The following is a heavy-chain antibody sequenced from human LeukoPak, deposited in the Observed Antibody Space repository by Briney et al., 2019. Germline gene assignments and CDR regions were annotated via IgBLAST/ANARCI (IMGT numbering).Heavy chain of an antibody. V-gene: IGHV3-53*01. J-gene: IGHJ3*02. CDR3: ARAIAAAGPQDAFDI. CDR1: GFTVSSNY. D-gene: IGHD6-13*01. CDR2: IYSGGST. Sequence: PGGSLRLSCAASGFTVSSNYMSWVRQAPGKGLEWVSVIYSGGSTYYADSVKGRFTISRDNSKNTLYLQMNSLRAEDTAVYYCARAIAAAGPQDAFDIWGQGTMVTVSS.